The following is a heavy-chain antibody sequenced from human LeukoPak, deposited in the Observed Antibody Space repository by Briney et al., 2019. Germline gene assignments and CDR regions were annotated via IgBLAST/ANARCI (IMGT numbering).Heavy chain of an antibody. CDR2: TYYRSKWYN. V-gene: IGHV6-1*01. CDR3: ARVKTSDSSGHAPDY. Sequence: SQTLSLTCAISGDSVSSNSAAWNWIRQSPSRGLEWLGRTYYRSKWYNDYAVSVKSRITINPDTSKNQFSLKLSSVTAADTAVYYCARVKTSDSSGHAPDYWGQGTLVTVSS. J-gene: IGHJ4*02. D-gene: IGHD3-22*01. CDR1: GDSVSSNSAA.